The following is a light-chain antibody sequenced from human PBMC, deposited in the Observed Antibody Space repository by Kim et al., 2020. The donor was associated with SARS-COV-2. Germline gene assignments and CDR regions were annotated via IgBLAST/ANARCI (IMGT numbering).Light chain of an antibody. CDR1: QGISSY. CDR2: AAS. Sequence: ASTGDRVTITCRASQGISSYLAWYQQTPGKAPKLLIYAASTLQSGVPSRFSGSGSGTDFTLTISCLQSEDFATYYCQQYYSYSWTFGQGTKVDIK. J-gene: IGKJ1*01. V-gene: IGKV1-8*01. CDR3: QQYYSYSWT.